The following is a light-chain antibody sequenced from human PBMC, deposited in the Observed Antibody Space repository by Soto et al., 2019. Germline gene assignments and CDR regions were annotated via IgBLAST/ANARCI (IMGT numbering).Light chain of an antibody. V-gene: IGLV2-14*01. Sequence: QSVLTQPSSLSGSPGQSITISCTGTSSDVGAYNRVSWYQQHSGKAPKLMIYEVSNRPSGVSNRFSGSKSGNTASLTISGLQAEDEADYYCLSYTTSSSYVYGTGTKVTVL. CDR1: SSDVGAYNR. CDR3: LSYTTSSSYV. J-gene: IGLJ1*01. CDR2: EVS.